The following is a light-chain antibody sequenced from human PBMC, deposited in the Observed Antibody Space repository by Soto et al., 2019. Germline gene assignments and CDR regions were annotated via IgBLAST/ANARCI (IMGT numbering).Light chain of an antibody. Sequence: EIVLTQSPATLSVSPGEIVTLSCRASQSVSSSYLAWYQQKPGQAPRPLIYGASSRATGIPDRFSGSGSGTDFTLTISRLEPEDFAVYYCQQHGSSPQTFGQGTKVDIK. J-gene: IGKJ1*01. CDR1: QSVSSSY. CDR2: GAS. V-gene: IGKV3-20*01. CDR3: QQHGSSPQT.